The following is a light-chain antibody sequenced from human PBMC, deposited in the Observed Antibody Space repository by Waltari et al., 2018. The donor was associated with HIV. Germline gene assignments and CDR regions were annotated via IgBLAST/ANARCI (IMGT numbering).Light chain of an antibody. V-gene: IGLV2-11*01. CDR1: ASDIGYFDY. CDR3: CSYAGTYTYV. CDR2: EVF. J-gene: IGLJ1*01. Sequence: QSALTQPRSVSGSPGQSVTISCTGTASDIGYFDYVSWYQQYPGKAPNAIIDEVFQRPSGVPDRVTASKSGITASLTISGLQDEDEADYYCCSYAGTYTYVFGSGTTVTVL.